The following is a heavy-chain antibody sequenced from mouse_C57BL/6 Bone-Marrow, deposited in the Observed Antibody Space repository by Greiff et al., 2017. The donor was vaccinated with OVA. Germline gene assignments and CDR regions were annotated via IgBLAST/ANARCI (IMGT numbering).Heavy chain of an antibody. V-gene: IGHV1-59*01. Sequence: QVQLQQPGAELVRPGTSVKLSCKASGYTFTSYWMHWVKQRPGQGLEWIGVIDPSGSYTNYNQKLKGKATLTVDTSSSTAYMQLSSLTSEDSAVYYCARAYYCNYGGWFAYWGQGTLVTVSA. D-gene: IGHD2-1*01. J-gene: IGHJ3*01. CDR1: GYTFTSYW. CDR3: ARAYYCNYGGWFAY. CDR2: IDPSGSYT.